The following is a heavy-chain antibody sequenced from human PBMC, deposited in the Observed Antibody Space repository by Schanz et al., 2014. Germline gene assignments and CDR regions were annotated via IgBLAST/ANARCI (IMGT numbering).Heavy chain of an antibody. J-gene: IGHJ4*02. V-gene: IGHV3-30*04. CDR1: GFTFSSYA. CDR3: AREIPAGGHFDY. D-gene: IGHD2-15*01. CDR2: ISYDGNNK. Sequence: VQVVESGGGFVQPGGSLRLSCAASGFTFSSYAMHWVRQAPGKGLEWVALISYDGNNKYYADSVKGRFTISRDNSKNTLYLRMISLRAEDTAMFYCAREIPAGGHFDYWGQGTLVSVSS.